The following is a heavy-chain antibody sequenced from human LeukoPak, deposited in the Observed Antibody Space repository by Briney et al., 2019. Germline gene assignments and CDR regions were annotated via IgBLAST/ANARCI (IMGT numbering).Heavy chain of an antibody. CDR1: GFTFSSYG. V-gene: IGHV3-30*18. CDR2: ISYDGSNK. CDR3: AKGGPPGYDAFDI. D-gene: IGHD2-2*01. J-gene: IGHJ3*02. Sequence: RSLRLSCAASGFTFSSYGMHWVRQAPGKGLEWVAVISYDGSNKYYADSVKGRFTISRDNSKNTLYLQMNSLRAEDTAVYYCAKGGPPGYDAFDIWGQGTMVTVSS.